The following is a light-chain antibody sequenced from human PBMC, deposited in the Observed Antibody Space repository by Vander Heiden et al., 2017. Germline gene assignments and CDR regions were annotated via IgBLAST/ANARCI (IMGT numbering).Light chain of an antibody. J-gene: IGKJ4*01. Sequence: AIRMTPSPPSFTASTGDRVTITWRASQGISSYLAWYQQKPGKAPKLLIYAASTLQSGVPSRFSGSGSGTDFTLTSSCLQSEEFATYYCQQYYSYPLTFGGGTNVEIK. CDR1: QGISSY. CDR3: QQYYSYPLT. V-gene: IGKV1-8*01. CDR2: AAS.